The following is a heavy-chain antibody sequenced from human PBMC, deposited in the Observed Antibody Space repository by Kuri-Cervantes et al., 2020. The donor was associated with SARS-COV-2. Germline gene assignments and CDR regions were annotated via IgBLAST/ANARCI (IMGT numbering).Heavy chain of an antibody. D-gene: IGHD6-6*01. V-gene: IGHV4-59*01. Sequence: GSLRLSCTVSGGSISSYYWSWIRQPPGKGLEWIGYIYYSGSTNYNPSLKSRVTISVDTSKNQFSLKLSSVTAADTAVYYCARVNSSSKSYYYYYYMDVWGKGTTVTVSS. CDR1: GGSISSYY. J-gene: IGHJ6*03. CDR3: ARVNSSSKSYYYYYYMDV. CDR2: IYYSGST.